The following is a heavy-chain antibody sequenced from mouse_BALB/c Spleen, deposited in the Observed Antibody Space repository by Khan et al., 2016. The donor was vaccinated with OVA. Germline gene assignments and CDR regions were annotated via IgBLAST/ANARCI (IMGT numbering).Heavy chain of an antibody. Sequence: VELVESGAELARPGASVKLSCKASGYTFTSYWMQWVKQRPGQGLEWIGAIYPGDGDTRYTQKFKGKATLTADKSSSTAYMQLSTLASEDSAVFYCARTGGPYDGYFGYVDVWGAGTTVTVSS. V-gene: IGHV1-87*01. CDR2: IYPGDGDT. D-gene: IGHD2-3*01. CDR3: ARTGGPYDGYFGYVDV. J-gene: IGHJ1*01. CDR1: GYTFTSYW.